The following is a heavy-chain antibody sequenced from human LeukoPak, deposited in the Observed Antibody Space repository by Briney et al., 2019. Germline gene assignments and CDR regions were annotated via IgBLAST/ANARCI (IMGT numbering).Heavy chain of an antibody. CDR2: ISGSGGST. CDR1: GSTFSSSA. D-gene: IGHD2-15*01. J-gene: IGHJ5*02. Sequence: GGSLRLSCAASGSTFSSSAMSWVRQAPGKGLEWVSVISGSGGSTYYADSVKGRFTISRDNSKNTLYLEMNSLRAEDTAVYYCATFTISGGPQGDWFDPWGQGTLVTVSS. V-gene: IGHV3-23*01. CDR3: ATFTISGGPQGDWFDP.